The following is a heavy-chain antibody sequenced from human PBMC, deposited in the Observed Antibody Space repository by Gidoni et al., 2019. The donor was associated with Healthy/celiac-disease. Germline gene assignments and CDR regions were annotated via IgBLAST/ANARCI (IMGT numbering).Heavy chain of an antibody. CDR1: GFTFSNAW. V-gene: IGHV3-15*01. J-gene: IGHJ6*02. D-gene: IGHD2-2*01. Sequence: EVQLVESGGGLVKPGGSLRLSCAASGFTFSNAWMSWVRPAPGKGLEWVGRIKSKTDGGTTDYAAPVKGRFTISRDDSKNTLYPQMNSLKTEDTAVYYCTTEPDIVVVPATQHYYYYYGMDVWGQGTTVTVSS. CDR2: IKSKTDGGTT. CDR3: TTEPDIVVVPATQHYYYYYGMDV.